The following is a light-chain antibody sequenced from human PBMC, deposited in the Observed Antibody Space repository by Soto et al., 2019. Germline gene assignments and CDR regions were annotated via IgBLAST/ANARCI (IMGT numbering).Light chain of an antibody. Sequence: DIQMTQSPSSVSASVGDRVTITCRASQGISSWIGWYQQKPGKAPKLLIYAASSLQSGVPSRFSGSGSGTDFTLTISSLQPEDFATYYCQQANSFPFTFGGGTKVEIK. CDR2: AAS. J-gene: IGKJ4*01. CDR3: QQANSFPFT. V-gene: IGKV1D-12*01. CDR1: QGISSW.